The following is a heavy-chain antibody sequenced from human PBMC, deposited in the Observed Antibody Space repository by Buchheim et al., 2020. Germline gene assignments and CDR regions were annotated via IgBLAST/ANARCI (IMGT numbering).Heavy chain of an antibody. Sequence: QVQLQESGPGLVKPSQTLSLTCSVSGGSISSGDYYWSWIRQPPGKGLEWIGYMYYSGSTYYNPSLKSRGTIPLTPSQKQFSRYLSSVTAADTAVYYCARDGSGYGLGDYWGQGIL. CDR2: MYYSGST. CDR3: ARDGSGYGLGDY. V-gene: IGHV4-30-4*01. D-gene: IGHD3-22*01. J-gene: IGHJ4*02. CDR1: GGSISSGDYY.